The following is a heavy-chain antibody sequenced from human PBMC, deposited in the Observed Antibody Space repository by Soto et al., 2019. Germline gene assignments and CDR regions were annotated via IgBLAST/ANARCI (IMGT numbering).Heavy chain of an antibody. V-gene: IGHV4-30-4*01. CDR1: GGSMSSGDYY. Sequence: SETLSLTCTVSGGSMSSGDYYWSWIRQPPGKGLEWIGYIYYSGSTHYNPSLKSRVTISVDTSKNQFSLKLSSVTAADTAVYYCARVGIMITFGEENWGQGTLVTVSS. CDR2: IYYSGST. CDR3: ARVGIMITFGEEN. D-gene: IGHD3-16*01. J-gene: IGHJ4*02.